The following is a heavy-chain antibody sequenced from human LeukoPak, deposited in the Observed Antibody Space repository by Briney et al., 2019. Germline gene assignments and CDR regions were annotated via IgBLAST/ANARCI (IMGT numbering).Heavy chain of an antibody. CDR2: IRYDGSNK. V-gene: IGHV3-30*02. D-gene: IGHD2-2*01. CDR3: ARDPSVWDIVVVPAAHSFDY. CDR1: GFTFSSYG. J-gene: IGHJ4*02. Sequence: GGSLRLSCAASGFTFSSYGMHWVRQAPGKGLEWVAFIRYDGSNKYYADSVKGRFTISRDNSKNTLYLQMNSLRAEDTAVYYCARDPSVWDIVVVPAAHSFDYWGQGTLVTVSS.